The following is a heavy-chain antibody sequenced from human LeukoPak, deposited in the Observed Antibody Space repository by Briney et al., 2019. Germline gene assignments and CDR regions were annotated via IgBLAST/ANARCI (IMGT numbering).Heavy chain of an antibody. V-gene: IGHV3-23*01. D-gene: IGHD1-26*01. CDR3: ATMGLGYYYYDLDV. Sequence: PGGSLRLSCAASGFTFSSYAMTWVRQAPGKGLEWVSTIGGSGANRYHADSVKGRFTISRDNSKNTVDLQMNSLRAEDTAVYYCATMGLGYYYYDLDVWGQGIMVTVSS. J-gene: IGHJ6*02. CDR1: GFTFSSYA. CDR2: IGGSGANR.